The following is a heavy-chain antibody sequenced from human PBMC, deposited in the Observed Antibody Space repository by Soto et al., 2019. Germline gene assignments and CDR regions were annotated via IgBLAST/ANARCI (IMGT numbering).Heavy chain of an antibody. CDR2: IYYSGST. CDR3: ARDLDYNGKSEDFHM. D-gene: IGHD4-4*01. CDR1: GGSVSSGSYY. J-gene: IGHJ3*02. Sequence: SETLSLTCTVSGGSVSSGSYYWSWIRQPPGKGLEWIGYIYYSGSTKYNPSLKSRVTISVDTSKNQFSLKLSSVTAADTAIYYCARDLDYNGKSEDFHMWGQGTMVTVSS. V-gene: IGHV4-61*01.